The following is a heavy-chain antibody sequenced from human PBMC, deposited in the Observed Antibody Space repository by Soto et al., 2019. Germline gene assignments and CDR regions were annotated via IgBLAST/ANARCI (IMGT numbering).Heavy chain of an antibody. CDR3: AREKVGAIAY. CDR2: MNPDSGNT. V-gene: IGHV1-8*01. CDR1: GYTFTSYD. J-gene: IGHJ4*02. Sequence: ASVKVSFKASGYTFTSYDINWVRQATGQGLEWMGWMNPDSGNTGYAQKFQGRVTMARNTSISTAYMELSSLRSEDTAVYYCAREKVGAIAYWGQGTLVTVSS. D-gene: IGHD1-26*01.